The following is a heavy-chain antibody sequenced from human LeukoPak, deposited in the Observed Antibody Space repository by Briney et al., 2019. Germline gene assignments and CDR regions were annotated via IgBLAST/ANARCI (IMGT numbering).Heavy chain of an antibody. CDR2: IYPGDSDT. D-gene: IGHD2/OR15-2a*01. CDR1: GYTFTNYW. J-gene: IGHJ4*02. CDR3: ARAGYSNRWDGVDY. Sequence: ESLKISCKGSGYTFTNYWIGWVRQMPGKGLEFMGIIYPGDSDTRYSPSFQGQVTISVDKSINTAYLQWSSLKASDSAMYYCARAGYSNRWDGVDYWGQGTLVTVSS. V-gene: IGHV5-51*01.